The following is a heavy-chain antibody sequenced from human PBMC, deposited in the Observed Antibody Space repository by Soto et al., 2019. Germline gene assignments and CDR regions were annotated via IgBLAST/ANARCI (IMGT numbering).Heavy chain of an antibody. D-gene: IGHD3-3*01. CDR1: GYTFTSYA. CDR2: INAGNGNT. J-gene: IGHJ5*02. CDR3: ARGGSLLLRFLEWLSFNWFDP. Sequence: QVQLVQSGAEVKKPGASVKVSCKASGYTFTSYAMHWVRQAPGQRLEWMGWINAGNGNTKYSQKFQGRVTITRDTSASTAYMELSSLRSEYTAVYYCARGGSLLLRFLEWLSFNWFDPWGQGTLVTVSS. V-gene: IGHV1-3*01.